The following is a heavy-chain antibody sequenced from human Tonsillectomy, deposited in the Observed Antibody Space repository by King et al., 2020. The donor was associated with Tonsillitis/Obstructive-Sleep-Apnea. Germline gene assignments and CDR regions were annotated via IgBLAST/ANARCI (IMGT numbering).Heavy chain of an antibody. CDR3: ARARLGDLSPPYYYGMGV. V-gene: IGHV1-69*10. Sequence: QLVQSGAEVKKPGSSVKVSCKASGGTFSSYAISWVRQAPGQGLEWMGGIIPILGIANYAQKFQGRVTITADKSTSTAYMELSSLRSEDTAVYYCARARLGDLSPPYYYGMGVWGQGTTVTVSS. CDR2: IIPILGIA. CDR1: GGTFSSYA. J-gene: IGHJ6*02. D-gene: IGHD3-16*02.